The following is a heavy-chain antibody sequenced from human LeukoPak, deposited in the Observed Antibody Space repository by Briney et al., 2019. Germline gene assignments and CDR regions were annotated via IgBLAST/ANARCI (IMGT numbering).Heavy chain of an antibody. J-gene: IGHJ4*02. CDR2: IYSGGST. CDR3: ARGDCSSTSCYTFLDY. Sequence: PGGSLRLSCAASGFTVSSNYMSWVRQAPGKGLEWASVIYSGGSTYYADSVKGRFTISRDNSKNTLYLQMNSLRAEDTALYYCARGDCSSTSCYTFLDYWGQGTLVTVSS. D-gene: IGHD2-2*02. V-gene: IGHV3-53*01. CDR1: GFTVSSNY.